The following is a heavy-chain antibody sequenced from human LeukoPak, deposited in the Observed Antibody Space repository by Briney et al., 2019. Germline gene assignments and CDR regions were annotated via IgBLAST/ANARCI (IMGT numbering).Heavy chain of an antibody. CDR2: ISGSGGST. Sequence: GGSLRLSCAASGFTFSSYAMSWVRQAPGKGLEWVSAISGSGGSTYYADSVKGRFTISRDNSKNSLYLQMNSLRAEDTAVYYCTRDSVGDSYADYWGQGTLVTVSS. V-gene: IGHV3-23*01. D-gene: IGHD5-18*01. J-gene: IGHJ4*02. CDR3: TRDSVGDSYADY. CDR1: GFTFSSYA.